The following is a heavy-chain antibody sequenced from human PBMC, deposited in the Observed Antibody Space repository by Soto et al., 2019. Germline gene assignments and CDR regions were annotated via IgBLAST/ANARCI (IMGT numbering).Heavy chain of an antibody. CDR1: GGPISSSYW. CDR3: ARGIQQWLDPVSNWFDP. D-gene: IGHD5-18*01. CDR2: IFHSGGT. V-gene: IGHV4-4*02. J-gene: IGHJ5*02. Sequence: QVQLQESGPGLVKPSGTLSLTCDVSGGPISSSYWWSWVRQAPGKGLEWIGEIFHSGGTNYNPSLKSRVTISVDKSKNQFSLKLGSVTAADTAVYYCARGIQQWLDPVSNWFDPWGQGTLVTVSS.